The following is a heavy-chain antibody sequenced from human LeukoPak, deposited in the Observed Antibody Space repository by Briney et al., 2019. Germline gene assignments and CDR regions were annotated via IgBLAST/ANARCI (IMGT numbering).Heavy chain of an antibody. D-gene: IGHD6-19*01. Sequence: PSETLSLTCTVSGGSISNYYWSWIRQPPGKGLEWIGNIYYSGSTNYNPSLKSRVTISVDTSKNQFSLNLRSVTAADTAMYCCARRKNSAWSTDAFDIWGQGTMVTVSS. J-gene: IGHJ3*02. CDR2: IYYSGST. V-gene: IGHV4-59*08. CDR3: ARRKNSAWSTDAFDI. CDR1: GGSISNYY.